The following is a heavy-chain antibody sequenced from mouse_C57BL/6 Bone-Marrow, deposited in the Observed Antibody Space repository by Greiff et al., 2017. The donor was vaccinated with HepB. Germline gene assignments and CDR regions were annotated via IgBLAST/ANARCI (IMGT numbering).Heavy chain of an antibody. J-gene: IGHJ3*01. V-gene: IGHV10-1*01. CDR2: IRSKSNNYAT. D-gene: IGHD2-4*01. CDR1: GFSFNTYA. CDR3: VRPFPYDYAWFAY. Sequence: EVQLVESGGGLVQPKGSLKLSCAASGFSFNTYAMNWVRQAPGKGLEWVARIRSKSNNYATYYADSVKDRFTISRDDSESMLYLQMNNLKTEDTAMYYCVRPFPYDYAWFAYWGQGTLVTVSA.